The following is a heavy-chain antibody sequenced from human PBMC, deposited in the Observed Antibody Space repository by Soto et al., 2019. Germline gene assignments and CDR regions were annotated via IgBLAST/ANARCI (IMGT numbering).Heavy chain of an antibody. V-gene: IGHV1-8*01. CDR2: MNPNTGNS. J-gene: IGHJ4*02. CDR1: GYTFTSYD. CDR3: ARRAETNGWNGFGADKYYFDF. D-gene: IGHD1-1*01. Sequence: QVQLVQSGAEVRKPGASVKVSCEASGYTFTSYDIYWVRQATGQGLEWMGWMNPNTGNSGYAQKFQGRVTMTSDTSISTAHMELSSLRSDDTAMYYCARRAETNGWNGFGADKYYFDFWGQGTLVTVSS.